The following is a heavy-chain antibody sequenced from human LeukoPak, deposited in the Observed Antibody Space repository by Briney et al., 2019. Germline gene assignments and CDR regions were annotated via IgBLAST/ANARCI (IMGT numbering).Heavy chain of an antibody. V-gene: IGHV3-30-3*01. CDR3: ARGSWFGEFPFDY. CDR1: GFTFSSYF. D-gene: IGHD3-10*01. Sequence: PGRSLRLSCAASGFTFSSYFMHWVRQAPGKGLEWVADIASDGSHTFYVESVKGRFTISRDNSKNTLYLQMNSLRAEDTAVYFCARGSWFGEFPFDYWGQGTLVTVSS. J-gene: IGHJ4*02. CDR2: IASDGSHT.